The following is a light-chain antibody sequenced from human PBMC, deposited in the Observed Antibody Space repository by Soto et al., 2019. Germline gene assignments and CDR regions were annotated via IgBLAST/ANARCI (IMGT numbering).Light chain of an antibody. J-gene: IGKJ5*01. Sequence: EIVLTQSPGTLSLSPGERATLSCRASQSVSITYLAWYQQKPGQAPRLLIYGASSRANGIPVRFSGSGSGTDFTLTISRLEPEEFAVYYCQQYGSSPLITFGQGTRLEIK. CDR1: QSVSITY. V-gene: IGKV3-20*01. CDR2: GAS. CDR3: QQYGSSPLIT.